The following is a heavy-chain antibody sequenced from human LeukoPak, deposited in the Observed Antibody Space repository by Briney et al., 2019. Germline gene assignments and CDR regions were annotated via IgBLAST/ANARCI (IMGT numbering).Heavy chain of an antibody. J-gene: IGHJ3*02. CDR1: GYTFTSYD. Sequence: ASVKVSCKASGYTFTSYDINWVRQATGQGLEWMGWMNPNSGNTGYAQKFQGRVTMTRNTSISTAYMELSSLRSEDTAVYYCARQKGLGANCGGDCNAFDIWGQGTMVTVSS. D-gene: IGHD2-21*02. CDR2: MNPNSGNT. CDR3: ARQKGLGANCGGDCNAFDI. V-gene: IGHV1-8*01.